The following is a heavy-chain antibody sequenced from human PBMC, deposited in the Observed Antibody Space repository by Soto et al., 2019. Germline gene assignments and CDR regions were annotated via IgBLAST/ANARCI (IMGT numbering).Heavy chain of an antibody. J-gene: IGHJ6*02. Sequence: RSLTCAVYGGSFSGYYWSWIRQPPGKGLEWIGEINHSGSTNYNPSLKSRVTISVDTSKNQFSLKLSSVTAADTAVYYCARGAIPANYGMDVWGQGTTVTVSS. D-gene: IGHD2-21*01. V-gene: IGHV4-34*01. CDR3: ARGAIPANYGMDV. CDR1: GGSFSGYY. CDR2: INHSGST.